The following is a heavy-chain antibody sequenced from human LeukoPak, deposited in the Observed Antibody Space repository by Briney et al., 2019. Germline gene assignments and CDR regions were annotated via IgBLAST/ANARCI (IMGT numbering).Heavy chain of an antibody. J-gene: IGHJ3*02. CDR2: IYYSGST. Sequence: SGTLALTCTVSGGSISSSSYYWGWIRQPPGKRLEWIGSIYYSGSTYYNPSLKSRVTISVDTSKNQFSLKLSSVTAADTAVYYCTYDAFDIWGQGTMVTVSS. CDR3: TYDAFDI. V-gene: IGHV4-39*01. CDR1: GGSISSSSYY.